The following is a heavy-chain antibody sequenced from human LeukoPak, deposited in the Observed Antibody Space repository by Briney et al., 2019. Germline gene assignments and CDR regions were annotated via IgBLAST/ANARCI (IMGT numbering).Heavy chain of an antibody. CDR1: GYTFTIYG. CDR3: ARGYCSSTSCYPGDWFDP. J-gene: IGHJ5*02. V-gene: IGHV1-18*03. D-gene: IGHD2-2*01. CDR2: TSAYNGNT. Sequence: ASVKVSCKASGYTFTIYGFIWVRQAPGQGLEWMGWTSAYNGNTNYAQKLQGRVTMTTDTSTSTAYMELRSLRSDDMAVYYCARGYCSSTSCYPGDWFDPWGQGTLVIVSS.